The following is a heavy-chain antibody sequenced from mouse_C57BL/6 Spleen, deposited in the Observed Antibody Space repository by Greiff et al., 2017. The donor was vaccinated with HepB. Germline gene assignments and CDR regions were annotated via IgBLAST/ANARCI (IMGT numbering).Heavy chain of an antibody. J-gene: IGHJ1*03. D-gene: IGHD2-1*01. CDR2: ISSGSSTI. CDR1: GFTFSDYG. V-gene: IGHV5-17*01. CDR3: ARGNGNRLGYLDV. Sequence: EVKLQESGGGLVKPGGSLKLSCAASGFTFSDYGMHWVRQAPEKGLEWVAYISSGSSTIYYADTVKGRFTISRDNAKNTLFLQMTSLRSEDTAMYYCARGNGNRLGYLDVWGTGTTVTVSS.